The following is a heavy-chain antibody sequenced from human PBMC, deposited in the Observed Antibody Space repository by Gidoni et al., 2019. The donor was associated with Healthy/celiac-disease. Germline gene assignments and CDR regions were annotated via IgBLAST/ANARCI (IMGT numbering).Heavy chain of an antibody. D-gene: IGHD4-4*01. CDR2: FDPEDGET. V-gene: IGHV1-24*01. J-gene: IGHJ6*02. CDR3: ATVGDSNLFVDYYYGMDV. Sequence: QVQLVQSGAEVKKPGASVKVSCKVSGYTLTELSMHWVRQAPGKGLEWMGGFDPEDGETIYAQKFQGRVTMTEDTSTDTAYMELSSLRSEDTAVYYCATVGDSNLFVDYYYGMDVWGQGTTVTVSS. CDR1: GYTLTELS.